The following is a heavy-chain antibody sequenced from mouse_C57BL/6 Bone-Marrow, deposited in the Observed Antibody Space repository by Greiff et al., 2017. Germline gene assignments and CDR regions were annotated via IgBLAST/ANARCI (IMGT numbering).Heavy chain of an antibody. D-gene: IGHD1-1*01. CDR1: GYTFTSSD. CDR3: ARLEFDGSSGDWYFDV. Sequence: LVESGPELVKPGASVKLSCKASGYTFTSSDLNWVKQRPGQGLACNGWIYPRDGSTTYNEKFTGKATLTVDTSSSTAYMELNSLTSEDSAVYFCARLEFDGSSGDWYFDVWGTGTTVTVSS. CDR2: IYPRDGST. J-gene: IGHJ1*03. V-gene: IGHV1-85*01.